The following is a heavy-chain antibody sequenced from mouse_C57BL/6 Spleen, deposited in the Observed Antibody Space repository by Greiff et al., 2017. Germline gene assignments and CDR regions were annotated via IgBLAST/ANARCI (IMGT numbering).Heavy chain of an antibody. Sequence: QVQLQQPGAELVKPGASVKLSCKASGYTFTSYWMQWVKQRPGQGLEWIGEIDPSDSYTNYNQKFKGKATLTVDTSSSTAYMQLSSLTSEDSAVYYCASGYYYGSKGYFDVWGTGTTVTVSS. CDR1: GYTFTSYW. D-gene: IGHD1-1*01. J-gene: IGHJ1*03. CDR2: IDPSDSYT. CDR3: ASGYYYGSKGYFDV. V-gene: IGHV1-50*01.